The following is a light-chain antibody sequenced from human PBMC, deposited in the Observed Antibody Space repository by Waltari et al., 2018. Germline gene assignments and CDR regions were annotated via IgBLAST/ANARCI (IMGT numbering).Light chain of an antibody. CDR1: SSSIGSNL. J-gene: IGLJ1*01. Sequence: QSVLTQAPSASGTPGQRVTISCSGSSSSIGSNLVCWYQQLPGTAPKLLLYRNDQRPSGVPDRISGSKAGTSASLTISGLQPDDDGDYYCSAWDDGLGGPVFGTGTRVTVL. CDR3: SAWDDGLGGPV. V-gene: IGLV1-47*01. CDR2: RND.